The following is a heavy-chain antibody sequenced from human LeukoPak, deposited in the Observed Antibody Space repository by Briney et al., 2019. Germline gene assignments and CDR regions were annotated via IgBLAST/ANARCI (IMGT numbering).Heavy chain of an antibody. Sequence: SETLSLTCTVSGGSISSYYWSWIRQPAGKGLEWIGRIYTSGSTNYNPSLKSRVTMSVDTSKNQFSLKLSSVTAADTAVYYCARLDYGSGSYKAGGYYFDYWGQGTLVTVSS. V-gene: IGHV4-4*07. D-gene: IGHD3-10*01. J-gene: IGHJ4*02. CDR2: IYTSGST. CDR3: ARLDYGSGSYKAGGYYFDY. CDR1: GGSISSYY.